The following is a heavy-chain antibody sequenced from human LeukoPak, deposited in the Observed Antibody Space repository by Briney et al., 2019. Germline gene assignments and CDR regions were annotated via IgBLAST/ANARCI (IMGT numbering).Heavy chain of an antibody. CDR1: GFSFSSYA. D-gene: IGHD3-22*01. CDR3: ARGRYYYDSSGYYYEDDFDY. J-gene: IGHJ4*02. CDR2: VSSSSSYI. V-gene: IGHV3-21*01. Sequence: PGGSLRLSCAASGFSFSSYAMNWVRQAPGKGLEWVSSVSSSSSYIYYADSVKGRFTISRDNSKNTLYLQMNSLRAEDTAVYYCARGRYYYDSSGYYYEDDFDYWGQGTLVTVSS.